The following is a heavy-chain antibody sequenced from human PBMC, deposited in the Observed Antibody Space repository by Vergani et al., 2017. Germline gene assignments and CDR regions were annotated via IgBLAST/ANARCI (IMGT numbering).Heavy chain of an antibody. D-gene: IGHD3-22*01. CDR3: ARDLYSYDSSGYRAY. J-gene: IGHJ4*02. V-gene: IGHV4-38-2*02. CDR2: IYHSGST. CDR1: GYSLSSGYY. Sequence: QVQLPESGPGLVKPSETLSLTCTVSGYSLSSGYYWGWIRQPPGKGLEWIGSIYHSGSTYYNPSLKSRVTISVDTSKNQFSLKLSSVTAADTAVYYCARDLYSYDSSGYRAYWGQGTLVTVSS.